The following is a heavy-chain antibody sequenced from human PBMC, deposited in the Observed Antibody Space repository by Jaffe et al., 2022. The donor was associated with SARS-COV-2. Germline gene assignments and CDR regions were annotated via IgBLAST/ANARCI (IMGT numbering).Heavy chain of an antibody. Sequence: QVQLVESGGGLVKPGGSLRLSCAASGFTFSDYYMSWIRQAPGKGLEWVSYISSSSSYTNYADSVKGRFTISRDNAKNSLYLQMNSLRAEDTAVYYCARDSSSWYFENWGQGTLVTVSS. J-gene: IGHJ4*02. D-gene: IGHD6-13*01. CDR1: GFTFSDYY. CDR3: ARDSSSWYFEN. CDR2: ISSSSSYT. V-gene: IGHV3-11*06.